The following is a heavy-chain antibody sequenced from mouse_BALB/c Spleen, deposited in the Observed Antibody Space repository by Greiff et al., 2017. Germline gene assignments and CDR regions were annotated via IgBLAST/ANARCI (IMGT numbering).Heavy chain of an antibody. Sequence: EVQLVESGPGLVKPSQSLSLTCSVTGYSITSGYYWNWIRQFPGNKLEWMGYISYDGSNNYNPSLKNRISITRDTSKNQFFLKLNSVTTEDTATYYCARGLGYGYAMDYWGQGTSVTVSS. CDR2: ISYDGSN. D-gene: IGHD2-2*01. J-gene: IGHJ4*01. CDR3: ARGLGYGYAMDY. V-gene: IGHV3-6*02. CDR1: GYSITSGYY.